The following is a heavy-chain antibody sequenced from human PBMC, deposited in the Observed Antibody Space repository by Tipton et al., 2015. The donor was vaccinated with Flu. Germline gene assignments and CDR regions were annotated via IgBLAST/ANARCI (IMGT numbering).Heavy chain of an antibody. CDR2: IYHTGST. CDR1: GDSITDYY. V-gene: IGHV4-59*01. CDR3: ASNGLCTDGACSLSR. Sequence: TLSLTCTVSGDSITDYYWSWIRQPPGKGLEWIGYIYHTGSTNYNPSLKSRVTISVDTSKNQFSLRLSSVTAADTAVYYCASNGLCTDGACSLSRWGQGTLVTVSS. D-gene: IGHD2-8*01. J-gene: IGHJ4*02.